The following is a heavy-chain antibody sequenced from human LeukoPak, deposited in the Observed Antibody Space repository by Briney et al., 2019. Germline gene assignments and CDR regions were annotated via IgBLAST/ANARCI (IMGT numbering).Heavy chain of an antibody. V-gene: IGHV1-18*01. D-gene: IGHD6-19*01. CDR2: ISGYNGKT. J-gene: IGHJ5*02. CDR1: GYTLSNYG. CDR3: ARMTVSGRDNWFDP. Sequence: ASVKVSCKASGYTLSNYGINWVRQAPGQGLEWMGWISGYNGKTHYIQKLQGRVTITRNTSINTAYMELSSLRSEDTAVYYCARMTVSGRDNWFDPWGQGTLVTVSS.